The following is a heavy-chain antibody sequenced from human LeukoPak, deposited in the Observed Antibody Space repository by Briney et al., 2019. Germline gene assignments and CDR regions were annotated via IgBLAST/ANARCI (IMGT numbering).Heavy chain of an antibody. Sequence: ASVKVSCTASGSTFSSYAITWVRQAPRQGLEWMGWISPYNGNTDSAQKFQDRVTMTTDTSTSAAYMELRSLRSDDTAVYYCARDNTWYFDLWGRGTLVTVSS. CDR2: ISPYNGNT. CDR1: GSTFSSYA. J-gene: IGHJ2*01. V-gene: IGHV1-18*01. CDR3: ARDNTWYFDL. D-gene: IGHD2/OR15-2a*01.